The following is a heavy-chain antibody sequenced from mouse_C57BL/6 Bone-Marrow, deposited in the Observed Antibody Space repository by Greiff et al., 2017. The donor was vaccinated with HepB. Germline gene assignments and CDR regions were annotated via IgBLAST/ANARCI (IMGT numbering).Heavy chain of an antibody. D-gene: IGHD2-4*01. CDR3: ARMITGYAMDY. J-gene: IGHJ4*01. CDR1: GYTFTDYA. V-gene: IGHV1-67*01. CDR2: ISTYYGDA. Sequence: VNVVESGPELVRPGVSVKISCKGSGYTFTDYAMHWVKQSHAKSLEWIGVISTYYGDASYNQKFKDKATMTVDKSSSTAYMELARLTSEDSAVYYCARMITGYAMDYWGQGTSVTVSS.